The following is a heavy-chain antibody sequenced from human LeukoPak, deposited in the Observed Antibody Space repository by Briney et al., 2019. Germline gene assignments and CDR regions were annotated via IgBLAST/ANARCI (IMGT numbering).Heavy chain of an antibody. CDR2: ISGSGGST. Sequence: GGSLRLSCAASGFTFSSYAMSWVRQAPGKGLEWVSAISGSGGSTYYADSVKGRFTISRDNSKNALYLQMNSLRAEDTAVYYCAKDRPQPGIVGATASLPLDYWGQGNPGHRLL. D-gene: IGHD1-26*01. J-gene: IGHJ4*02. CDR3: AKDRPQPGIVGATASLPLDY. V-gene: IGHV3-23*01. CDR1: GFTFSSYA.